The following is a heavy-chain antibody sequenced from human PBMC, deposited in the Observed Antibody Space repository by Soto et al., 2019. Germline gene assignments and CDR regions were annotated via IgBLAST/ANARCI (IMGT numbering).Heavy chain of an antibody. CDR2: INHSGST. CDR3: ARYWGVRWRFYYYGMDV. J-gene: IGHJ6*02. CDR1: GGSFSGYY. Sequence: PSETLSLTCAVYGGSFSGYYWSWIRQPPGKGLEWIGEINHSGSTNYNPSLKSRVTISVDTSKNQFSLKLSSVTAADTAVYYCARYWGVRWRFYYYGMDVWGQGTTVTVSS. V-gene: IGHV4-34*01. D-gene: IGHD2-21*01.